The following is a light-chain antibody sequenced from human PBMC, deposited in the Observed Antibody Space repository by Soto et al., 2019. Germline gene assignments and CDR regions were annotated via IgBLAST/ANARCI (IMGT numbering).Light chain of an antibody. J-gene: IGLJ3*02. CDR1: VLAKKY. CDR2: KDS. Sequence: SYELTQPSSVSVSPGQTARITCSGDVLAKKYARWFQQKPGQAPVLVIYKDSERPSGIPERFSGSSSGTTVTLTISGAQVEHEADYYCYSAPDNNPWVFGGGTQLTVL. CDR3: YSAPDNNPWV. V-gene: IGLV3-27*01.